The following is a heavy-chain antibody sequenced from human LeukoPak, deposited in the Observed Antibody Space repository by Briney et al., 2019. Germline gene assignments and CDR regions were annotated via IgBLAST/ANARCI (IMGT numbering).Heavy chain of an antibody. CDR2: IIPILGRA. CDR1: GGTFSSYA. V-gene: IGHV1-69*04. J-gene: IGHJ5*02. D-gene: IGHD2-2*01. Sequence: SVKVSCKASGGTFSSYAISWVRQAPGQGLEWMGRIIPILGRAKYAQKFQGRVTITADKSTSTAYMELSSLRSEDTAVYYCARYPYCSSTSCYSERYWFDPWGQGTLVTVSS. CDR3: ARYPYCSSTSCYSERYWFDP.